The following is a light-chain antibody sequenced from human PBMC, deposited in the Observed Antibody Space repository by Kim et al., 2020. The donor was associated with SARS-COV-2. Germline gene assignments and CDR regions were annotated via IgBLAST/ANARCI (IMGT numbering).Light chain of an antibody. CDR3: SSYTSSSVV. CDR2: DVS. V-gene: IGLV2-14*01. CDR1: SNVVGGYNF. J-gene: IGLJ2*01. Sequence: PGQSITISCTGTSNVVGGYNFVSCYQHPPSKAPNLIFYDVSKRPAGVSNRSSASKSGKTASLTISGLQAEDEADYYCSSYTSSSVVFGGGTQLTVL.